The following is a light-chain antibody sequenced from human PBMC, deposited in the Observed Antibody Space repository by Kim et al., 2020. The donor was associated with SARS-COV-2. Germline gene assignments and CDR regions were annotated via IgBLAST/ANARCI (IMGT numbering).Light chain of an antibody. Sequence: QRVTIACTGSSSNIGAGYDVHWYQHLPGTAPKVLIYGNTNRPSGVPDRFSGSKSGTSASLAITGVQAEDEADYYCHSYDSSMRGSMFGGGTQLTVL. CDR2: GNT. V-gene: IGLV1-40*01. J-gene: IGLJ3*02. CDR1: SSNIGAGYD. CDR3: HSYDSSMRGSM.